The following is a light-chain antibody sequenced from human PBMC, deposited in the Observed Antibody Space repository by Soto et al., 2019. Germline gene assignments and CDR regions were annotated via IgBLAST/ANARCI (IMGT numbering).Light chain of an antibody. CDR3: SSYTSSITYV. V-gene: IGLV2-14*01. J-gene: IGLJ1*01. CDR1: SSDVGGYNY. CDR2: EVS. Sequence: QSVLTQPASVSGSPGQSITISCTGTSSDVGGYNYVSWYQQHPGKAPKLMIYEVSNRPSGVSNRFSGSKSGNTAYLTISELQAEDEADYYCSSYTSSITYVFGTGTKVTVL.